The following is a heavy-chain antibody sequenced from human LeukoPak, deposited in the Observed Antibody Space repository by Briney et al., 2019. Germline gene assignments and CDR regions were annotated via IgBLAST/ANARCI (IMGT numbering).Heavy chain of an antibody. D-gene: IGHD1-1*01. V-gene: IGHV3-73*01. CDR3: TSTTRIDY. CDR1: GFTFSSYG. Sequence: SGGTLRLSCAASGFTFSSYGMSWVRQASGKGLEWVGRIRSKANSYATAYAASVKGRFTISRDDSKNTAYLQMNSLKTEDTAVYYCTSTTRIDYWGQGTLVTVSS. J-gene: IGHJ4*02. CDR2: IRSKANSYAT.